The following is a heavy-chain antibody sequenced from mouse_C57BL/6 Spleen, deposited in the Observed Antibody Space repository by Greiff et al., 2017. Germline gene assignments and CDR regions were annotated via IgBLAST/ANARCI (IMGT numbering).Heavy chain of an antibody. Sequence: VQLQQSGPELVKPGASVKIPCKASGYTFTDYNMDWVKQSHGKSLEWIGDINPNNGGTIYNQKFKGKATLTVDKSSSTAYMELRSLTSEDTAVYYCARSYSNNEAMDYWGQGTSVTVSS. V-gene: IGHV1-18*01. J-gene: IGHJ4*01. D-gene: IGHD2-5*01. CDR2: INPNNGGT. CDR1: GYTFTDYN. CDR3: ARSYSNNEAMDY.